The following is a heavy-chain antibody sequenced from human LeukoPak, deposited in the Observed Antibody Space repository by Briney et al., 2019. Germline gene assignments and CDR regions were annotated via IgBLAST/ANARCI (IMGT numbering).Heavy chain of an antibody. CDR1: GFTFRSYW. CDR3: ARDESYCSSTSCDYYYMDV. J-gene: IGHJ6*03. V-gene: IGHV3-7*01. CDR2: VKPDGSER. D-gene: IGHD2-2*01. Sequence: GGSLRLSCAASGFTFRSYWMAWVRQAPGKGLEWVANVKPDGSERYYVDSVKGRFTVSRGNAQNSLYLQMNNLRADDTAVYYCARDESYCSSTSCDYYYMDVWGKGTTVTVAS.